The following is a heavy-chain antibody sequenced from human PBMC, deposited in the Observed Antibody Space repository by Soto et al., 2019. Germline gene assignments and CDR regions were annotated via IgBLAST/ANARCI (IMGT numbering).Heavy chain of an antibody. CDR3: ARESEDLTSNFDY. V-gene: IGHV3-48*04. J-gene: IGHJ4*02. CDR2: ISSTTNYI. Sequence: EVQLVESGGGLVQPGGSLRLSCAASGFTFSSYNMNWVRQAPGKGLEWVLYISSTTNYIYYGDSMKGRFTISRDNAKNSLYLEMNSLRAEDTAVYYCARESEDLTSNFDYWGQGTLVTVSS. CDR1: GFTFSSYN.